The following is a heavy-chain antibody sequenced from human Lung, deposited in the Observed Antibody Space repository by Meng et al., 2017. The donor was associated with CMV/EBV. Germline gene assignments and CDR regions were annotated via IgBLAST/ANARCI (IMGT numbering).Heavy chain of an antibody. J-gene: IGHJ4*02. CDR3: PRLYTSGAGCYTIDY. Sequence: PLVRPRYWWTRLGASLKVPSKPSGDTFSRVAIDCAGKAPGRGLEGMGRSITSTGNPTSAQGFTASLAFSLATSVSTAYLQFTSLTASDTAVYSCPRLYTSGAGCYTIDYWGQGTLVTVSS. V-gene: IGHV7-4-1*02. CDR1: GDTFSRVA. CDR2: SITSTGNP. D-gene: IGHD2-15*01.